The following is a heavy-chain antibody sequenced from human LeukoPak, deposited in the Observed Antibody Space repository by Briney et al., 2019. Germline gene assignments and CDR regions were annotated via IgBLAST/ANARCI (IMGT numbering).Heavy chain of an antibody. V-gene: IGHV3-15*01. CDR1: GFTFSNAW. Sequence: PGGSLRLSCAASGFTFSNAWMSWVRQAPGKGLEWVGRIKSKTDGGTTDYAAPVKGRFTISRDDSKNTLYLQMNSLKTEDTAVYYCTKIGYCSGGSCYTLSGYWGQGTLVTVSS. CDR2: IKSKTDGGTT. D-gene: IGHD2-15*01. CDR3: TKIGYCSGGSCYTLSGY. J-gene: IGHJ4*02.